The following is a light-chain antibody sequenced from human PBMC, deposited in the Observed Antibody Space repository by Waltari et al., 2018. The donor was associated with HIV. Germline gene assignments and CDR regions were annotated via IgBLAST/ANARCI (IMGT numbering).Light chain of an antibody. V-gene: IGKV3-15*01. CDR1: QSVSSN. CDR2: GAS. J-gene: IGKJ1*01. Sequence: EKVMTQSPATLSVSPGERATLSSRASQSVSSNLAWYPQSPGQAPRLRLYGASTRATGIPARFSRSGSGTEFTLTICSLQSEDFAVYYCQQYNNWPETFGQGTKVEI. CDR3: QQYNNWPET.